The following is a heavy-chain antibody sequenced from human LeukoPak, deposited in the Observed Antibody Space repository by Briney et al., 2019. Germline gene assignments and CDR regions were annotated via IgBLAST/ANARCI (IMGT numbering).Heavy chain of an antibody. CDR3: ARDRWGLAYPQY. CDR2: ISYDGSNK. D-gene: IGHD1-26*01. Sequence: QPGASLRLSCAACGFTFSSYAMSWVRQAPGKGLEWVAVISYDGSNKYYADSVKGRFTISRDNSKNTLYLQMNSLRAEDTAVYYCARDRWGLAYPQYWGQGTLVTVSS. J-gene: IGHJ4*02. CDR1: GFTFSSYA. V-gene: IGHV3-30*04.